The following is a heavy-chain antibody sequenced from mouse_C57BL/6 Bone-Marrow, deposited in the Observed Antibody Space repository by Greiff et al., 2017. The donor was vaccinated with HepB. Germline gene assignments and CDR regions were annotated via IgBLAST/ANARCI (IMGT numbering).Heavy chain of an antibody. Sequence: EVKLEESGGGLVQPGGSMKLSCAASGFTFSDAWMDWVRQSPEKGLEWVDEIRNKANNHATYYAESVKGRFTISRDDSKSGVYLQMNSLRAEDTGIYYCTLYYGSSAGWGQGTSVTVSS. J-gene: IGHJ4*01. CDR3: TLYYGSSAG. D-gene: IGHD1-1*01. CDR2: IRNKANNHAT. CDR1: GFTFSDAW. V-gene: IGHV6-6*01.